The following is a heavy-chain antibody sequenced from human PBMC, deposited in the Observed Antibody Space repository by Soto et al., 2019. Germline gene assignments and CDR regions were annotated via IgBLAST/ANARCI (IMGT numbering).Heavy chain of an antibody. CDR3: PRGVGWFFVY. D-gene: IGHD6-19*01. CDR2: IFHSGTT. J-gene: IGHJ4*03. Sequence: QVQLQESGPGLVKPPGALSLTCAVSNGSISSDNWWSWVRQPPGKGLEWIGEIFHSGTTNYNPSLKSRITISVDKSKYQFSLEMNSVIAADTAVYYCPRGVGWFFVYWRQGTLVTVS. V-gene: IGHV4-4*03. CDR1: NGSISSDNW.